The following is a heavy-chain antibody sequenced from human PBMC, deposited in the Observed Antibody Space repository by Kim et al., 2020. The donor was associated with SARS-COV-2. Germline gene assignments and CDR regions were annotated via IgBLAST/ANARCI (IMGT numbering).Heavy chain of an antibody. CDR3: TRTSWSYSMDV. D-gene: IGHD3-3*01. V-gene: IGHV3-7*01. CDR1: GFILSTYW. J-gene: IGHJ6*02. CDR2: RKQDGSEK. Sequence: GGSLRLSCAGSGFILSTYWMSWARQAPGKGLEWEANRKQDGSEKFYVDSVKGRFTISRDNAKNSLYLQMNSLRVEDTAVYYCTRTSWSYSMDVWGQGTTVTVSS.